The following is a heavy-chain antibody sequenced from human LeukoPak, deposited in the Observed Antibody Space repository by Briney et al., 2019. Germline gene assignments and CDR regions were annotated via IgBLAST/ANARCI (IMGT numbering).Heavy chain of an antibody. CDR1: VFTFSSYW. CDR3: VRAPQYFGSAKYYFDY. J-gene: IGHJ4*02. D-gene: IGHD3-10*01. CDR2: ISSSGDST. Sequence: PGGSLRLSCAASVFTFSSYWMCWVRQAPGKGLEYVSTISSSGDSTYYVNSVKGRFTISRDNSKNTLYLQMGSLRAEDMAVYYCVRAPQYFGSAKYYFDYWGQGTLVTVSS. V-gene: IGHV3-64*01.